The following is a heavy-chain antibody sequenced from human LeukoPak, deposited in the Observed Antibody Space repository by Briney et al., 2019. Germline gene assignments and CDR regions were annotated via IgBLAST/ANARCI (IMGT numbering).Heavy chain of an antibody. D-gene: IGHD3-9*01. Sequence: SGPTLVNPTQTLTLTCTFSGFSLSSAGEAVGWIRQPPGEALEWLALIYWNDERHYSPSLTRRLTITEDSSKNQVFLTMTNMDPVDTATYFCAHSNGGDGISDYFDYWGQGTLVSVSS. V-gene: IGHV2-5*01. J-gene: IGHJ4*02. CDR1: GFSLSSAGEA. CDR3: AHSNGGDGISDYFDY. CDR2: IYWNDER.